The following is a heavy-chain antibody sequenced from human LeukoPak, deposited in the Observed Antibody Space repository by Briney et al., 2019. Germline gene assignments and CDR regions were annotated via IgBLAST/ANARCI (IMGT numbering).Heavy chain of an antibody. CDR3: ARRYCSAGICYSGFDY. CDR1: GFTFSDYY. J-gene: IGHJ4*02. Sequence: PGESLKISCAASGFTFSDYYISWIRQAPGKGLEWVSSISSSSIYTNYADSVKGRFTISRDNAKNSLFLQINNLRAEDTAVYYCARRYCSAGICYSGFDYWGQGTLVTVSS. CDR2: ISSSSIYT. V-gene: IGHV3-11*06. D-gene: IGHD2-15*01.